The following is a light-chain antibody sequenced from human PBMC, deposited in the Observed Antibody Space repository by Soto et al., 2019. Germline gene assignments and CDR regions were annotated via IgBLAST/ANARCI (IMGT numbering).Light chain of an antibody. J-gene: IGLJ1*01. V-gene: IGLV2-14*02. CDR1: SSDVGNYNL. Sequence: QSALTQPASVSGSPGQSITISCTGTSSDVGNYNLVSWYQQHPGKAPKLMIYEDFKRPSGVSNRFSGSKSGNTASLTISGLQAEDEADYYCSSYTTTGTRVFGTGTKVTVL. CDR3: SSYTTTGTRV. CDR2: EDF.